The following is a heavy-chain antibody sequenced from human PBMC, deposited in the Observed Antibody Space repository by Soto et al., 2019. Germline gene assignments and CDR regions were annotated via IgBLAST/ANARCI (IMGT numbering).Heavy chain of an antibody. CDR3: ARHPGYYDFWSGPGNYYYYYMDV. D-gene: IGHD3-3*01. J-gene: IGHJ6*03. Sequence: SETLSLTCTVSGGSISSGGYYWSWIRQHPGKGLEWIGYIYYSGSTNYNPSLKSRVTISVDTSKNQFSLKLSSVTAADTAVYYCARHPGYYDFWSGPGNYYYYYMDVWGKGTTVTVSS. CDR2: IYYSGST. CDR1: GGSISSGGYY. V-gene: IGHV4-61*08.